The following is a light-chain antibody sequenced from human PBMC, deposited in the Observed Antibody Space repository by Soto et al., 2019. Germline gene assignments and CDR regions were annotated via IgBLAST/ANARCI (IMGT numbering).Light chain of an antibody. V-gene: IGKV3-20*01. J-gene: IGKJ1*01. CDR2: GAS. Sequence: DIVLTQSPGTLSLSPGARATLSCRASQSFNSIYLAWYQQKPGQAPRLLIYGASSRATGIPDRFSGSGSGTDFTLTISRLEPEDFAVYYCQQYGGSPTFGQGTKVDIK. CDR1: QSFNSIY. CDR3: QQYGGSPT.